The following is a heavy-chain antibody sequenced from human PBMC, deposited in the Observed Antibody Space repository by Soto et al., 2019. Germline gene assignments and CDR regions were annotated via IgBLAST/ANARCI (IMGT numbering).Heavy chain of an antibody. Sequence: EVRLLESGGGLVQPGGSLRLSCAASGFTFSSYAMSWVRQAPGKGLEWVSAISGSGGSTYYADSVKGRFTISRDNSKNTLYLQMNSLRAEDTAVYYCAKDLLDASSSWYGEGMFDYWGQGTLVTVSS. D-gene: IGHD6-13*01. J-gene: IGHJ4*02. V-gene: IGHV3-23*01. CDR3: AKDLLDASSSWYGEGMFDY. CDR2: ISGSGGST. CDR1: GFTFSSYA.